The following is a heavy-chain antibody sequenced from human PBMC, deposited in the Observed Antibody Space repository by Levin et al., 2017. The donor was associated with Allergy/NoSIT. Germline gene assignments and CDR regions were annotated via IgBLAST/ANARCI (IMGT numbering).Heavy chain of an antibody. D-gene: IGHD4-23*01. J-gene: IGHJ4*02. CDR2: ITTSGTP. CDR1: GFTFSNFY. V-gene: IGHV3-11*01. Sequence: GGSLRLSCAASGFTFSNFYMTWNRQAPGKGLEWVSYITTSGTPYYTDSVKGRFTISRENAKNSLYLQMNGLGVDETALYGCATVGVRNGGNSAYWGQGTLVTVSS. CDR3: ATVGVRNGGNSAY.